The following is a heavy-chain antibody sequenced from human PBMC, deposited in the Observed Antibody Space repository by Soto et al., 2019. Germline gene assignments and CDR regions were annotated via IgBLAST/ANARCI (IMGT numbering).Heavy chain of an antibody. CDR3: ARGFSGSYLGLSL. CDR2: ISYDGSNK. V-gene: IGHV3-30-3*01. CDR1: GFTFSSYA. J-gene: IGHJ4*02. D-gene: IGHD1-26*01. Sequence: GGSLRLSCAASGFTFSSYAMHWVRQAPGKGLEWVAVISYDGSNKYYADSVKGRFTISRDNSKNTLYLQMNSLRAEDTAVYYCARGFSGSYLGLSLWGQGTLVTV.